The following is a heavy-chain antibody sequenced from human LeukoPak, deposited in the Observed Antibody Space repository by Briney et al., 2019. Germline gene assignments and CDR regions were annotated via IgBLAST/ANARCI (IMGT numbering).Heavy chain of an antibody. CDR1: GGTFSSYA. D-gene: IGHD3-22*01. V-gene: IGHV1-69*13. CDR3: ARDIPYLSYDSSAYHDHYFDY. Sequence: ASVKVSCKASGGTFSSYAISWVRQAPGQGLEWMGGIIPIFGTANYAQKFQGRVTITADESTSTAYMELSSLRSEDTAVYYCARDIPYLSYDSSAYHDHYFDYWGQGTLVTVSS. CDR2: IIPIFGTA. J-gene: IGHJ4*02.